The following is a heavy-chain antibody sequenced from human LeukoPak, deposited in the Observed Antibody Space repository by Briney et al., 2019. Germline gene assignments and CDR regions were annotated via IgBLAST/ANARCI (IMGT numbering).Heavy chain of an antibody. D-gene: IGHD2-21*02. J-gene: IGHJ5*02. V-gene: IGHV4-59*01. Sequence: SETLSLTCTVSGGSISSYYWSWIRQPPGKGLEWIGYIYYSGSSNYNPSLKSRVTISVDTSKNQFSLKLSSVTAADTAVYYCAGGDPNWFDPWGQGTLVTVSS. CDR2: IYYSGSS. CDR3: AGGDPNWFDP. CDR1: GGSISSYY.